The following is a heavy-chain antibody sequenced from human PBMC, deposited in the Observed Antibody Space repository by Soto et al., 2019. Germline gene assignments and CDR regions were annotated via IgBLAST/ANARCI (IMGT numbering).Heavy chain of an antibody. D-gene: IGHD3-22*01. CDR1: GGSFSGYY. J-gene: IGHJ6*02. Sequence: KTSETLSLTCAVYGGSFSGYYWSWIRQPPGKGLEWIGEINHSGSTNYNPSLKSRVTISVDTSKNQFSLKLSSVTAADTAVYYCARVFKKARRYDSSGYYLGYYYYYYGMDVWGQGTTVTVSS. CDR2: INHSGST. V-gene: IGHV4-34*01. CDR3: ARVFKKARRYDSSGYYLGYYYYYYGMDV.